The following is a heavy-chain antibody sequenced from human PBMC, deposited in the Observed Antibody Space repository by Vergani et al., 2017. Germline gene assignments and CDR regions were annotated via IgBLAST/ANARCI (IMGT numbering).Heavy chain of an antibody. CDR1: GFTFNHYA. J-gene: IGHJ6*02. CDR3: AKAKPRNSGYDYLYYYHAMDV. CDR2: ISGSVDST. D-gene: IGHD5-12*01. Sequence: EVQLLESGGDLVQPGGSLRLSCAASGFTFNHYAMNWVRQAPGKGLEWVSGISGSVDSTYYAGSVKGRFTISTDSSKNTLYLQMNSLSAGDTAGYYCAKAKPRNSGYDYLYYYHAMDVWGQGTTVTVSS. V-gene: IGHV3-23*01.